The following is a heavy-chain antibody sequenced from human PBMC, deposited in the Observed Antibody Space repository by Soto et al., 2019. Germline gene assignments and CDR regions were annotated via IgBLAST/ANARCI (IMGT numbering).Heavy chain of an antibody. D-gene: IGHD3-22*01. CDR3: ARDRYFYDSRGYYRTLDS. CDR1: GGSFSNDY. Sequence: QVQLQESGPGLVKPSETLSLSCFISGGSFSNDYWTWIRQSPGKGLEWIGYIFHTGITDYNPSVKGRVTISIDKSRNLFSLNLTSVTAADTAVYYCARDRYFYDSRGYYRTLDSWGQGTLVTVSS. J-gene: IGHJ5*01. V-gene: IGHV4-59*01. CDR2: IFHTGIT.